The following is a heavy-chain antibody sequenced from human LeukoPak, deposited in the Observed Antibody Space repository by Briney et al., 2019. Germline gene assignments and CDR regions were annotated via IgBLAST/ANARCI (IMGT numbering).Heavy chain of an antibody. J-gene: IGHJ4*02. CDR2: ITTSDGNT. CDR1: GFTFSNYW. Sequence: GGSLRLSCAASGFTFSNYWMHWIRQVPGKGLEWVSTITTSDGNTYYADSVKGRFTVSRDNSKNTLFLQMNSLRAEDTAVYYCAKDGGLWVSAHWGDSWGRGTLVTVSS. V-gene: IGHV3-23*01. CDR3: AKDGGLWVSAHWGDS. D-gene: IGHD7-27*01.